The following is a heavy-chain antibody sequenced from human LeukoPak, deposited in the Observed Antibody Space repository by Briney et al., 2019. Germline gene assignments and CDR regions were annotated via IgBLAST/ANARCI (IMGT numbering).Heavy chain of an antibody. V-gene: IGHV4-39*07. D-gene: IGHD4-17*01. J-gene: IGHJ3*02. CDR2: NYYSGST. CDR3: ARDRPYGDSGVDAFDI. Sequence: SETLSLTCTVSGGSISSSSYYWGWLRQPPGKGLEWIGSNYYSGSTYYNPSLKSRVTISVDTSKNQFSLKLNSVTAADTAVYYCARDRPYGDSGVDAFDIGGQGTMVTVSS. CDR1: GGSISSSSYY.